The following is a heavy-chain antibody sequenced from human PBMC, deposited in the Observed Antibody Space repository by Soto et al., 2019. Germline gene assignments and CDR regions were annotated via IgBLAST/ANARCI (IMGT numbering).Heavy chain of an antibody. CDR3: AARLFGVLVAGYHCGLDV. J-gene: IGHJ6*02. D-gene: IGHD3-3*01. Sequence: EVQLVESGGGLVKPGGSLRLSCVDSSVTLRNTWMNWVRQAPGKGLEWVGRVTSKIAGETTDYAAPVRGRFTISRDDSKNTVYLEMNSLKTEDTAVYYCAARLFGVLVAGYHCGLDVWGQGTTVTVSS. CDR1: SVTLRNTW. CDR2: VTSKIAGETT. V-gene: IGHV3-15*07.